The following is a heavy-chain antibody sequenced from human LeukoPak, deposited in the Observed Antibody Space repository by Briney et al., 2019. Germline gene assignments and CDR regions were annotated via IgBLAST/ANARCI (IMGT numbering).Heavy chain of an antibody. J-gene: IGHJ5*01. CDR3: AKDRHAPGRYCSSTTCFPFDS. CDR1: GFTFSSYE. CDR2: ISGSGGST. Sequence: EPGGSLRLSCAASGFTFSSYEMNWVRQAPGKGLEWVSAISGSGGSTYYADSVKGRFTISRDNSKSTLYLQMNSLRAEDTAVYYCAKDRHAPGRYCSSTTCFPFDSWGQGTLVTVSS. D-gene: IGHD2-2*01. V-gene: IGHV3-23*01.